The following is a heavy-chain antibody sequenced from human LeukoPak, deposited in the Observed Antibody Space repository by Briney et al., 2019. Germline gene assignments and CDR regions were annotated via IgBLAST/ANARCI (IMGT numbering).Heavy chain of an antibody. CDR3: ARVPFLNYYDSSGFHRYYFDY. CDR2: IIPIFGTA. V-gene: IGHV1-69*13. D-gene: IGHD3-22*01. Sequence: GASVKVSCKASGGTFSSYAISWVRQAPGQGLEWMGGIIPIFGTANYAQKFQGRVTITADESTSTAYMELSSLRSEDTAVYYCARVPFLNYYDSSGFHRYYFDYWGQGTLATVSS. J-gene: IGHJ4*02. CDR1: GGTFSSYA.